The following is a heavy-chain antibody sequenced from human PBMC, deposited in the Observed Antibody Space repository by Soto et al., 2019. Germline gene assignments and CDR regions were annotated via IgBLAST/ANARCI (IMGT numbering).Heavy chain of an antibody. CDR2: IKQDGSEK. D-gene: IGHD6-25*01. Sequence: PLGSLRLSCAASRFTFSNYWMSWFRQAPGKELEWVAHIKQDGSEKYYVDSVKGRFTISRDNAKNSLYLQMNSLRAEDTAVYYCERQAGYWGQGTLVTVSS. J-gene: IGHJ4*02. CDR1: RFTFSNYW. V-gene: IGHV3-7*01. CDR3: ERQAGY.